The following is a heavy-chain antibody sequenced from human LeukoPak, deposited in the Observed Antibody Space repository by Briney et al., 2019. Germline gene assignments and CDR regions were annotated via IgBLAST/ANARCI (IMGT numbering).Heavy chain of an antibody. CDR1: GFTFSSYS. J-gene: IGHJ6*02. Sequence: GGSLRLSCAASGFTFSSYSMTWVRQAPGKGLEWVSYISSSSSTIYYADSVKGRFTISRDNAKNSLYLQMNSLRDEDTAVYYCARAPRIAVAGTHYYYGMDVWGQGTTVTVSS. CDR3: ARAPRIAVAGTHYYYGMDV. CDR2: ISSSSSTI. V-gene: IGHV3-48*02. D-gene: IGHD6-19*01.